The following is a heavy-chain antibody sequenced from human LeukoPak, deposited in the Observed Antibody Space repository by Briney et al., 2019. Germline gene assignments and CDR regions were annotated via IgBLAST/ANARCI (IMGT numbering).Heavy chain of an antibody. CDR2: IFYNGST. CDR3: AGRDHSSNWYPLER. V-gene: IGHV4-39*01. Sequence: PSETLSLTCSVSGGSISSSNYYWGWIRQPPGRGLQWIGNIFYNGSTYYNPSLKSRVTISVDTSKNQFSLKLNSVTAADTAIYFCAGRDHSSNWYPLERWGQGTLVTVSS. CDR1: GGSISSSNYY. J-gene: IGHJ4*02. D-gene: IGHD6-13*01.